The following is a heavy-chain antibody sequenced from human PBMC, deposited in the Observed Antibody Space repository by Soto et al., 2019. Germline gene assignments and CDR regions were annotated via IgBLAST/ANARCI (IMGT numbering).Heavy chain of an antibody. CDR1: GGTFSSYA. D-gene: IGHD2-2*01. J-gene: IGHJ4*02. CDR2: ISAYNGNT. V-gene: IGHV1-18*01. Sequence: GASVKVSCKASGGTFSSYAISWVRQAPGQGLEWMGWISAYNGNTNYAQKLQGRVTMTTDTSTSTAYMELRSLRSDDTAVYYCARVSFDIVVVPAAHWGQGTLVTVSS. CDR3: ARVSFDIVVVPAAH.